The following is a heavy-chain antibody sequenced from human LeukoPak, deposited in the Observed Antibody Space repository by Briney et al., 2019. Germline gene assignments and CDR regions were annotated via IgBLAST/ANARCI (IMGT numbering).Heavy chain of an antibody. CDR3: ARDRSGDCYYDY. CDR2: INPSGGST. J-gene: IGHJ4*02. CDR1: GNTFTSYY. Sequence: ASVKVSCKASGNTFTSYYMHWVRQAPGQGLEWMGIINPSGGSTSYAQKFQGRVTMTRDTSTSTVYMELSGLRSEDTAVYYCARDRSGDCYYDYWGQGTLVTVSS. V-gene: IGHV1-46*01. D-gene: IGHD2-21*02.